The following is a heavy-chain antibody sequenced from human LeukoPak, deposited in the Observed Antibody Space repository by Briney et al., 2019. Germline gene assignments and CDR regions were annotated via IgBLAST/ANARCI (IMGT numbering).Heavy chain of an antibody. CDR3: ARDPAAENWFDP. J-gene: IGHJ5*02. Sequence: GGSLRLSCAASGFTFSSYWMHWVCQAPGKGLVWVSRINSDGSSTSYADSVKGRFTISRDNAKNTLYLQMNSLRAEDTAVYYCARDPAAENWFDPWGQGTLVTVSS. V-gene: IGHV3-74*01. D-gene: IGHD6-13*01. CDR1: GFTFSSYW. CDR2: INSDGSST.